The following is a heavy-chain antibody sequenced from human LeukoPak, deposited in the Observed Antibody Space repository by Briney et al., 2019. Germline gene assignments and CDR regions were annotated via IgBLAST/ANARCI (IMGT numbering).Heavy chain of an antibody. J-gene: IGHJ4*02. CDR2: IWYDGSNK. Sequence: GGSLRLSCAASGFTFSSYGMHWVRQAPGKGLEWVAVIWYDGSNKYYADSVKGRFTISRDNSKNTLYLQMNSRRAEDTAVYYCAKTSARDVNYFDYWGQGTLVTVSS. D-gene: IGHD5-24*01. CDR3: AKTSARDVNYFDY. V-gene: IGHV3-33*06. CDR1: GFTFSSYG.